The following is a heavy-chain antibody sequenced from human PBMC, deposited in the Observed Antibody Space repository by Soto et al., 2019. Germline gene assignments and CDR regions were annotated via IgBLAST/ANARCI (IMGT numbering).Heavy chain of an antibody. V-gene: IGHV3-7*01. CDR3: ARDYSSSWYNWFDP. Sequence: GSLRLSCAASGFTFSSYWMSWVRQAPGKGLEWVANIKQDGSEKYYVDSVKGRFTISRDNAKNSLYLQMNSLRAEDTAVYYCARDYSSSWYNWFDPWGQGTLVTVSS. J-gene: IGHJ5*02. CDR1: GFTFSSYW. D-gene: IGHD6-13*01. CDR2: IKQDGSEK.